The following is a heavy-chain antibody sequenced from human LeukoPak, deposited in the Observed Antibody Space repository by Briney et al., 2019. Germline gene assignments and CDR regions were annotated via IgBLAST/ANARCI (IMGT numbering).Heavy chain of an antibody. Sequence: PSETLSLTCTVSGGSISSTTYYWDWIRQPPGKGLEWIGTIYYSGSTYYNPSPKSRVTISVDTSKNQFSLKLSSVTAADTAVYYCAARRRYCSSISCYGWFDPWGQATLVTVSS. V-gene: IGHV4-39*07. CDR2: IYYSGST. CDR1: GGSISSTTYY. D-gene: IGHD2-2*01. CDR3: AARRRYCSSISCYGWFDP. J-gene: IGHJ5*02.